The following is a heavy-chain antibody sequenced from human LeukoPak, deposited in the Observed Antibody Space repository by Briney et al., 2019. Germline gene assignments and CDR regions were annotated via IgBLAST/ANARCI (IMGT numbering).Heavy chain of an antibody. J-gene: IGHJ4*02. D-gene: IGHD3-10*01. CDR1: GGSISSYY. CDR2: IYYSGST. V-gene: IGHV4-59*12. Sequence: SETLSLTCTVSGGSISSYYWSWIRQPPGKGLEWIGYIYYSGSTNYNPSLKSRVTISVDTSKNQFSLKLSSVTAADTAVYYCARVIESPSGSYHIDYWGQGTLVTVSS. CDR3: ARVIESPSGSYHIDY.